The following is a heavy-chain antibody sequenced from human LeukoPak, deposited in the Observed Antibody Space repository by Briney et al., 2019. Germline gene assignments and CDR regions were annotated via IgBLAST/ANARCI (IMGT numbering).Heavy chain of an antibody. J-gene: IGHJ6*03. CDR2: IIPIFGTA. V-gene: IGHV1-69*05. CDR1: GGTFSSYA. Sequence: ASVKVSCKASGGTFSSYAISWVRQAPGQGLEWMGGIIPIFGTANYAQKFQGRVTITTDESTSTAYMELSSLRSEDTAVYYCARARIPGYSYGLYCYYYYMDVWGKGTMVTVSS. CDR3: ARARIPGYSYGLYCYYYYMDV. D-gene: IGHD5-18*01.